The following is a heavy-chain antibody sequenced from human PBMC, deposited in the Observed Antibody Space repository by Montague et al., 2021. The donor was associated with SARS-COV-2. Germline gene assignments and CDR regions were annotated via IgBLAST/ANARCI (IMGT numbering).Heavy chain of an antibody. CDR3: GSFIDY. V-gene: IGHV4-39*01. J-gene: IGHJ4*02. CDR1: GGSIYSSSYY. CDR2: VFYSGST. Sequence: SETLSLTCTVSGGSIYSSSYYWGWICQPPGKGLEWIGNVFYSGSTYYNPSLKSRVTISVDTSKNQFSLKLNSVTAADTAVYYCGSFIDYWGQGTLVTVSS.